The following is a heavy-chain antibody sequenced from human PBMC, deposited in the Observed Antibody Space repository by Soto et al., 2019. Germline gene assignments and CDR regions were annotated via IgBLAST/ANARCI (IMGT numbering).Heavy chain of an antibody. V-gene: IGHV4-30-4*01. CDR2: IYYSGST. CDR3: AGRTSLASVAIFSGGLSGYNWVDP. Sequence: SETLSLTCTVSGGSISGGDYYWSWIRQPPGKGLEWIGYIYYSGSTYYNPSLKSRVTMSVDTSQNQFSLKLSSVTAADTAVYYCAGRTSLASVAIFSGGLSGYNWVDPWGRGTLVTVSS. D-gene: IGHD3-3*01. J-gene: IGHJ5*01. CDR1: GGSISGGDYY.